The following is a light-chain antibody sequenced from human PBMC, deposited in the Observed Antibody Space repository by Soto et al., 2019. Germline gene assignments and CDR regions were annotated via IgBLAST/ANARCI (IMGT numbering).Light chain of an antibody. CDR3: QRYNNWPLT. Sequence: EVVLTQSPATLSVSPGEGVTLSCRASQGIDDTLAWYQHKPGQTPRLLIHDTSARSTGVPAMFSGSRSGPEFTLTLTSLQSEDFAIYYCQRYNNWPLTFAGGTKVESK. J-gene: IGKJ4*01. CDR1: QGIDDT. CDR2: DTS. V-gene: IGKV3-15*01.